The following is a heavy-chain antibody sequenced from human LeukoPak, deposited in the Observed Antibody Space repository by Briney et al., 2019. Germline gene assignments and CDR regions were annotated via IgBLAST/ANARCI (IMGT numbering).Heavy chain of an antibody. CDR3: ARVQQLGGGGFDY. D-gene: IGHD6-6*01. CDR1: GYTFTGYY. V-gene: IGHV1-2*06. CDR2: INPNSGGT. J-gene: IGHJ4*02. Sequence: ASVTVSCTASGYTFTGYYMHWVRQAPGQGLEWMGRINPNSGGTNCAQKFQGRVTMTRDTSISTAYMELSRLRSDDTAVYYCARVQQLGGGGFDYWGQGTLVTVSS.